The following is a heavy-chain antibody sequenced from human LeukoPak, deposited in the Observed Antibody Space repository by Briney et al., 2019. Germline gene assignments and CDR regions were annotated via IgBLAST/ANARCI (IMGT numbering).Heavy chain of an antibody. D-gene: IGHD2-15*01. CDR3: AKDQCSGGSCYPRPDY. J-gene: IGHJ4*02. CDR2: ISYDGFNK. CDR1: GFTFSNYG. V-gene: IGHV3-30*18. Sequence: PGGSLRLSCAASGFTFSNYGMHWVRQAPGKGLEWVAVISYDGFNKDYADSAKGRFSISRDNTKNTLYLQMNSLRAEDTAVYYCAKDQCSGGSCYPRPDYWGQGALVTVSS.